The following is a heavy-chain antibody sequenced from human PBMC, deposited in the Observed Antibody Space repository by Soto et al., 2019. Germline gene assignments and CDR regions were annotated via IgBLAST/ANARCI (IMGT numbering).Heavy chain of an antibody. J-gene: IGHJ6*02. Sequence: QVQLVESGGGVVQPGMSLRLSCAASGFTFSSYGMHWVRQAPGKGLEWVAVMSYDGSRQYYADSLKGRVTISRDNSKNTLSLQMNSLRPEDKAVYYCAKDRAHGDPYYYGMDVWGQGTTVTVSS. D-gene: IGHD4-17*01. V-gene: IGHV3-30*18. CDR3: AKDRAHGDPYYYGMDV. CDR2: MSYDGSRQ. CDR1: GFTFSSYG.